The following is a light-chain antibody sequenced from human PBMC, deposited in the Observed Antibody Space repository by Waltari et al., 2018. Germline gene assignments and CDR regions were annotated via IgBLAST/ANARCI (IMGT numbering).Light chain of an antibody. J-gene: IGLJ3*02. CDR1: SSDVGGHNH. Sequence: QSALTQAASVSGSPGQSITISCTGTSSDVGGHNHVSWYQQPPGEAPKLMIYDVSNRPSGVSKRFSGSKSGNTASLTISGLQAEDEADYYCSSYTSSDTLVFGGGTKLTVL. V-gene: IGLV2-14*03. CDR2: DVS. CDR3: SSYTSSDTLV.